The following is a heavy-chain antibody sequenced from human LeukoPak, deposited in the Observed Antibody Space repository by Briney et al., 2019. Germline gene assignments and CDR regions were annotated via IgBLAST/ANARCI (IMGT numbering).Heavy chain of an antibody. CDR1: GFTFNSYL. J-gene: IGHJ6*03. V-gene: IGHV3-74*01. Sequence: GGSLRLSCAASGFTFNSYLMSWVRQAPGKGLVWVSRINSDGSSPSYADSVKGRFTISRDNSKNTLYLQMNSLRAEDTAVYYCARVGGSSWGYFYYHMDVWGKGTAVTVSS. D-gene: IGHD6-13*01. CDR2: INSDGSSP. CDR3: ARVGGSSWGYFYYHMDV.